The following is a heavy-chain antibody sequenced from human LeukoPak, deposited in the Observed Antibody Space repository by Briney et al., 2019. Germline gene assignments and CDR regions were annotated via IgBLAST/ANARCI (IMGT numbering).Heavy chain of an antibody. V-gene: IGHV1-2*02. CDR1: GYTFTGYY. J-gene: IGHJ4*02. Sequence: ASVKVSCKASGYTFTGYYIHWVRQAPGQGLEWMAWINPNSRGTDYAQKFQGRVTMTRDTSIGTAYMELSRLRSDDTAVYYCARSPTYFYDSSGYYPGEYYFDYWGQGTLVTVSS. CDR2: INPNSRGT. CDR3: ARSPTYFYDSSGYYPGEYYFDY. D-gene: IGHD3-22*01.